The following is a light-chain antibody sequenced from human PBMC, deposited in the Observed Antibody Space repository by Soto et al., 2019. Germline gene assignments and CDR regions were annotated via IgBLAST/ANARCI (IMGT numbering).Light chain of an antibody. CDR3: AAWDDSLSGRV. CDR1: SSNIGSNY. V-gene: IGLV1-47*01. CDR2: RNN. Sequence: QSALTQPPSASGTPGQRVTISCSGSSSNIGSNYVYWYQQLPGTAPKVLIYRNNQRPSGVPDRFSGSKSGTSASLAISGLRSEDEADYYCAAWDDSLSGRVFGGGTKLTVL. J-gene: IGLJ2*01.